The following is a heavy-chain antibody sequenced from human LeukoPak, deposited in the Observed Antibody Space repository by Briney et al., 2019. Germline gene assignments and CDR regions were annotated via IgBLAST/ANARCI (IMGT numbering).Heavy chain of an antibody. CDR1: GFTFSSYA. J-gene: IGHJ4*02. CDR3: AKDIPGYSSGWYVSLPGY. V-gene: IGHV3-23*01. CDR2: ISGSGGST. Sequence: GGSLRLSCAASGFTFSSYAMSWVRQAPGKGLEWVSAISGSGGSTYYADSVKGRFTISRDNSKNTLYLQMNSLRAEDTAVYYCAKDIPGYSSGWYVSLPGYWGQGTLVTVSP. D-gene: IGHD6-19*01.